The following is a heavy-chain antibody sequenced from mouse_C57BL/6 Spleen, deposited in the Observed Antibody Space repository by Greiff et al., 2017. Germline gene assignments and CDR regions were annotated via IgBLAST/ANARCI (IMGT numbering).Heavy chain of an antibody. Sequence: DVKLQESGPGLVKPSQSLSLTCSVTGYSITSGYYWNWIRQFPGNKLEWMGYISYDGRNNYNPSRKNRISITRDTSKNQFFLKLNSVTTEDTATYYCASDYDYYFDYWGQGTTLTVSS. CDR3: ASDYDYYFDY. CDR1: GYSITSGYY. CDR2: ISYDGRN. V-gene: IGHV3-6*01. D-gene: IGHD2-12*01. J-gene: IGHJ2*01.